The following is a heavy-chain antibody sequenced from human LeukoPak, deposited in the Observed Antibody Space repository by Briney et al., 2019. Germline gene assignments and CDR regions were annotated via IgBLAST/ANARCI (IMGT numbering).Heavy chain of an antibody. CDR2: ISSSSSYI. V-gene: IGHV3-21*01. CDR1: GFTFSSYS. J-gene: IGHJ4*02. D-gene: IGHD5-18*01. CDR3: AKDLSDPVMVIDS. Sequence: GGSLRLSCAASGFTFSSYSMNCVRQAPGEGLGWVSSISSSSSYIYYADSVKGRFTISRDNAKNSLYLQMNSLRAEDTAVYYCAKDLSDPVMVIDSWGQGTLVTVSS.